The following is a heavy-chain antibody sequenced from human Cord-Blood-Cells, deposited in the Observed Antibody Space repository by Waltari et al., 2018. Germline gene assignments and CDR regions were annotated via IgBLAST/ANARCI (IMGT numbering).Heavy chain of an antibody. V-gene: IGHV2-5*02. J-gene: IGHJ4*02. D-gene: IGHD2-2*01. CDR3: AHSGPYAWAAAPFDY. CDR1: GFSLSTSGVG. CDR2: IYWDDDK. Sequence: QITLKESGPTLVKPTQTLTLTCTFSGFSLSTSGVGVGWIRQPPGKALEWLVLIYWDDDKRYSPSLKSRLTITKDTSKNQVVLTMTNMDPVDTATYYCAHSGPYAWAAAPFDYWGQGTLVTVSS.